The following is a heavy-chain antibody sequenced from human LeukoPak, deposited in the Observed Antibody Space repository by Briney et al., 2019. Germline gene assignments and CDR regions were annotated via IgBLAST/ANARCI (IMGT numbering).Heavy chain of an antibody. CDR1: GGSISSSSYY. CDR3: ARQGLTTGGFDP. J-gene: IGHJ5*02. Sequence: TSETLSLTCTVSGGSISSSSYYWGWIRQPPGKGLEWIGSIYYSGSTYYNPSPKSRVTISVDTSKNQFSLKLSSVTAADTAVYYCARQGLTTGGFDPWGQGTLVTVSS. CDR2: IYYSGST. V-gene: IGHV4-39*01. D-gene: IGHD4-17*01.